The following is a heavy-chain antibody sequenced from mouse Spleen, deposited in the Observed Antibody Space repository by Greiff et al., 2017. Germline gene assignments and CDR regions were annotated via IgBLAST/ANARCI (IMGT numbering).Heavy chain of an antibody. V-gene: IGHV2-6*03. Sequence: QVQLKETGPGLVAPSQSLSITCTVSGFSLTSYGVHWVRQPPGKGLEWLVVIWSDGSTNYNSALKSRLSISKDNSKSQVFLKMNSLQTDDTAMYYCARGIYDGYLYAMDYWGQGTSVTVSS. CDR3: ARGIYDGYLYAMDY. D-gene: IGHD2-3*01. J-gene: IGHJ4*01. CDR2: IWSDGST. CDR1: GFSLTSYG.